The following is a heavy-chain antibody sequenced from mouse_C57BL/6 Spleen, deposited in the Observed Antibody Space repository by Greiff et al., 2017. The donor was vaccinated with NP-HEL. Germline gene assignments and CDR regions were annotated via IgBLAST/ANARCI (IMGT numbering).Heavy chain of an antibody. J-gene: IGHJ4*01. Sequence: QVQLQQPGAELVKPGASVKMSCKASGYTFTSYWITWVKLRPGQGLEWIGDIYPGSGSTNYNEKFKSKATLTVDTSSSTAYMQLSSLTSEDSAVYYCAHGSSYDYAMDYWGQGTSVTVSS. CDR1: GYTFTSYW. V-gene: IGHV1-55*01. D-gene: IGHD1-1*01. CDR2: IYPGSGST. CDR3: AHGSSYDYAMDY.